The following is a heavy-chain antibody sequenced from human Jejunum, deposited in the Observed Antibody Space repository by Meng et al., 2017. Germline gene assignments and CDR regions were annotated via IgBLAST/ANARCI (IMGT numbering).Heavy chain of an antibody. J-gene: IGHJ4*02. CDR1: GFTFRRYA. V-gene: IGHV3-23*01. CDR2: ISSSGGST. D-gene: IGHD6-19*01. CDR3: AKGGIAVVPTDY. Sequence: ESGGALGQPGGALRLSCAASGFTFRRYAMSWVRQAPGKGLEWVSSISSSGGSTNYADSVKGRFTISRDSSKNTLYLQMNSLRAEDTAVYYCAKGGIAVVPTDYWGQGTLVTVSS.